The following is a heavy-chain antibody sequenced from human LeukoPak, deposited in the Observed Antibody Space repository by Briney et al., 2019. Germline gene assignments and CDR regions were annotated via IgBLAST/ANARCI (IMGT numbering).Heavy chain of an antibody. D-gene: IGHD3-10*01. V-gene: IGHV4-4*07. CDR3: AKSLYGSGSYYNWFDP. CDR2: IYTSGGT. CDR1: GGSISSYY. J-gene: IGHJ5*02. Sequence: SETLSLTCTVSGGSISSYYWSWIRQPAGKGLEWIGRIYTSGGTNYNPSLKRRVTISLDTSKNQFSLKLSSVTAADTAVYYCAKSLYGSGSYYNWFDPWGQGTLVTVSS.